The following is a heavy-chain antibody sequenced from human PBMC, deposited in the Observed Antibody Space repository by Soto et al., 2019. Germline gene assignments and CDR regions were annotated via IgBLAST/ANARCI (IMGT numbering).Heavy chain of an antibody. CDR3: ARALILTGYYIHDAFDI. D-gene: IGHD3-9*01. V-gene: IGHV4-59*01. Sequence: SVTLSLTCTVSGGSISTYYWTWIRQSPGKGPEWIGYVYHSGTTNYNPSLESRVTMSLDTSKNQFSLKLSSVTAADTAVYYCARALILTGYYIHDAFDIWGQGTMVTVSS. J-gene: IGHJ3*02. CDR2: VYHSGTT. CDR1: GGSISTYY.